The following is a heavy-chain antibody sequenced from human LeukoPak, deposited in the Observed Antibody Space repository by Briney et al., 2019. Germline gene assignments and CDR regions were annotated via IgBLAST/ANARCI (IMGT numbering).Heavy chain of an antibody. J-gene: IGHJ3*02. Sequence: SETLSLTCTVSGGSISSYYWSWIRQPPGEGLEWFGYIYYSGSTNYNPSLKSRVTISVDTFKNQFSLKLSSVTAADTAVYYCARVEGHYSDAFDIWGQGTMVTVSS. V-gene: IGHV4-59*01. CDR2: IYYSGST. D-gene: IGHD2-15*01. CDR1: GGSISSYY. CDR3: ARVEGHYSDAFDI.